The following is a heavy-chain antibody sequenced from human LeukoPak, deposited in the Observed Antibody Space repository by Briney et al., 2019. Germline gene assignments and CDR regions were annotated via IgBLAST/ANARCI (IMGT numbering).Heavy chain of an antibody. V-gene: IGHV3-48*04. CDR3: ARDSPATVTPFDY. CDR1: GFTFTSYS. CDR2: ISSSGSTI. D-gene: IGHD4-17*01. Sequence: GGSLRLSCAASGFTFTSYSMNWVRQAPGKGLERVSYISSSGSTIYYADSVKGRFTISRDNAKNSLYLQMNSLRAEDTAVYYCARDSPATVTPFDYWGQGTLVTVSS. J-gene: IGHJ4*02.